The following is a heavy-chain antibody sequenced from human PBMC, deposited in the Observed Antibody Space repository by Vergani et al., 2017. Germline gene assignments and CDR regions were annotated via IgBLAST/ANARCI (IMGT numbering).Heavy chain of an antibody. V-gene: IGHV5-51*01. D-gene: IGHD6-6*01. J-gene: IGHJ6*03. Sequence: EVQLVQSGAEVKKPGESLKISCKGSGYSFTSYWNGWVRQMPGKGLEWMGIIYPGDSDTRYSPSFQGQVTISADKSISTAYLQWSSLQASDTAMYYCARLGSSNHHYYYYYMDVWGKGTTVTVSS. CDR3: ARLGSSNHHYYYYYMDV. CDR1: GYSFTSYW. CDR2: IYPGDSDT.